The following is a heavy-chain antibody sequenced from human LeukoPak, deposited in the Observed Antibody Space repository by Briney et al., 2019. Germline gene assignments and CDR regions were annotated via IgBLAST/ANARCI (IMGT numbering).Heavy chain of an antibody. J-gene: IGHJ4*02. CDR1: GYTFTSYA. D-gene: IGHD3-16*02. CDR3: ARAGGYDYVWGSYRYTNFDY. V-gene: IGHV7-4-1*02. CDR2: INTNTGNP. Sequence: ASVKVSCKASGYTFTSYAMNWVRQAPGQGLEWMGWINTNTGNPTYAQGFTGRFVFSLDNSVSTAYLQISSLKAEDTAVYYCARAGGYDYVWGSYRYTNFDYWGPGTLVTVSS.